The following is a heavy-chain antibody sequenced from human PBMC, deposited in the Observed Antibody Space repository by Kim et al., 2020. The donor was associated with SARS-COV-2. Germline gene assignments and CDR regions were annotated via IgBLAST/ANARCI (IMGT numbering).Heavy chain of an antibody. D-gene: IGHD2-21*02. V-gene: IGHV3-23*01. J-gene: IGHJ4*02. Sequence: ESVKGRFTISRDNSKNTLYLQMNSLRVDDSVVYYCAKSSPYGGDSHYYFDYWGQGTLVTVSS. CDR3: AKSSPYGGDSHYYFDY.